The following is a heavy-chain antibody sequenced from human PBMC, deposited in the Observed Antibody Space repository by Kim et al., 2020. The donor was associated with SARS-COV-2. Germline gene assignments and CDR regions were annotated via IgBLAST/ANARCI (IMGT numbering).Heavy chain of an antibody. Sequence: GGSLRLSCAASGFTFSSYAMSWVRQAPGKGLEWVSAISGSGGSTYYADSVKGRFTISRDNSKNTLYLQMNSLRAEDTAVYYCASPNGIPYDILTGYEDYYYGMDVWGQGTTVTVSS. CDR2: ISGSGGST. D-gene: IGHD3-9*01. J-gene: IGHJ6*02. CDR1: GFTFSSYA. V-gene: IGHV3-23*01. CDR3: ASPNGIPYDILTGYEDYYYGMDV.